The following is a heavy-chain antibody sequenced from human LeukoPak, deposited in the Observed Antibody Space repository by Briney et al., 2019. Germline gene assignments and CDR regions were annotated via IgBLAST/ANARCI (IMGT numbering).Heavy chain of an antibody. D-gene: IGHD3-22*01. CDR2: LNAGNGNT. V-gene: IGHV1-3*01. Sequence: GASVKVSCKASGYTFTSYAMHWVRQAPGQRLEWMGWLNAGNGNTKYSQKFQGRVTITRDTSASTAYMELSSLRSEDTAVYYCALGRHYYDSSGYHEYFQHWGQGTLVTVSS. CDR3: ALGRHYYDSSGYHEYFQH. J-gene: IGHJ1*01. CDR1: GYTFTSYA.